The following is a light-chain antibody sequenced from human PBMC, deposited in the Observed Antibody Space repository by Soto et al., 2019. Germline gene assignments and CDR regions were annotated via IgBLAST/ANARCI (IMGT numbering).Light chain of an antibody. CDR3: IQYDNLPPT. J-gene: IGKJ5*01. CDR1: HDINKY. CDR2: AAS. V-gene: IGKV1-33*01. Sequence: DIQMTQSPSSLSASVGDRVTITCRASHDINKYLNWYQQKPGKAHTLLIYAASNLQTGVQSRFRGSGSGTDFAFTIRSLQPEDIATYYCIQYDNLPPTFGQGTRLEIK.